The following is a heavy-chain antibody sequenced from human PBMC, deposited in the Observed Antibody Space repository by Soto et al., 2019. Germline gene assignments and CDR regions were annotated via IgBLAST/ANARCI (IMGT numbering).Heavy chain of an antibody. V-gene: IGHV3-30-3*01. CDR2: ISYDGSNK. CDR1: GFTFSSYA. CDR3: ASGSSWPGGVYYFDY. D-gene: IGHD6-13*01. J-gene: IGHJ4*02. Sequence: GGSLRLSCAASGFTFSSYAMHWVRQAPGKGLEWVAVISYDGSNKYYADSVKGRFTISRDNSKNTLYLQMNSLRAEDTAVYYCASGSSWPGGVYYFDYWGQGTLVTVSS.